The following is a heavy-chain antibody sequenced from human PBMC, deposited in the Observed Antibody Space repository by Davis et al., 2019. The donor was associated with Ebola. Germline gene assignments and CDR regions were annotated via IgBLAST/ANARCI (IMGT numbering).Heavy chain of an antibody. J-gene: IGHJ4*02. CDR1: DYSISSGYY. V-gene: IGHV4-38-2*02. D-gene: IGHD6-19*01. CDR2: IYHSGST. Sequence: SETLSLTCTVSDYSISSGYYWGWIRQPPGKGLGWIGTIYHSGSTYYNPSLESRVTISLDTSKNQFSLKLSSVTAADTAVYYCARSSRQWLAPLGYWGQGTLVTVSS. CDR3: ARSSRQWLAPLGY.